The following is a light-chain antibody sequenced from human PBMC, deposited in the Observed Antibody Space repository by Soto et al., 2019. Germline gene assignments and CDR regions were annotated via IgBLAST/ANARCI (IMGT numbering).Light chain of an antibody. J-gene: IGKJ1*01. CDR1: QSISSW. CDR3: LHYNTDPWN. Sequence: DIQMTQSPSILSASVGDRVTITCRASQSISSWLAWYQQKPGKAPNLLIHKASHLESGVPSRFSGSGSGTEFALTLSSLQSGEFATYYCLHYNTDPWNLGQGTKGDI. CDR2: KAS. V-gene: IGKV1-5*03.